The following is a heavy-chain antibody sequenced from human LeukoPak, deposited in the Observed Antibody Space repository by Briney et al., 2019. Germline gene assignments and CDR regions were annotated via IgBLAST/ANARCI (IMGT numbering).Heavy chain of an antibody. D-gene: IGHD3-22*01. Sequence: GGSLRLSCAASGFTFSSYAMSWVRQAPGKGLEWVSAISGSGGSTYYADSVKGRFTISRDNSKNTLYLQMNSLRAEDTAVYYCAKALEGGLTNYYDSSGYYFDYWGQGTLVTVSP. CDR1: GFTFSSYA. V-gene: IGHV3-23*01. CDR3: AKALEGGLTNYYDSSGYYFDY. CDR2: ISGSGGST. J-gene: IGHJ4*02.